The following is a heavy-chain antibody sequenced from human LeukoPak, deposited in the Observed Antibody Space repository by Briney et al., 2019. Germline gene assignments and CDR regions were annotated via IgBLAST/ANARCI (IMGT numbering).Heavy chain of an antibody. V-gene: IGHV4-34*01. J-gene: IGHJ5*02. CDR3: ARARITMVRGVIWWFDP. D-gene: IGHD3-10*01. CDR2: INHSGST. Sequence: SETLSLTCAVYGGSFSGYYWSWIRQPPGKGLEWIGEINHSGSTNYNPSLKGRVTISVDTSKNQFSLKLSSVTAADTAVYYCARARITMVRGVIWWFDPWGQGTLVTVSS. CDR1: GGSFSGYY.